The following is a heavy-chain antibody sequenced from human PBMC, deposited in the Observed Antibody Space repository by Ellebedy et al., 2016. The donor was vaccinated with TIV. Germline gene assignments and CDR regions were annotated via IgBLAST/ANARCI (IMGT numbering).Heavy chain of an antibody. V-gene: IGHV5-51*01. CDR1: GYHFPTFW. Sequence: PGGSLRLSCKASGYHFPTFWIGWVRQMPGKGLEWMGIIYPGNTEIKYSQSFQGQVSISADNSISTAYLQWSSLKASDTAMFYCASFVGGYSGYDWLDYWGQGTLVTVSS. J-gene: IGHJ4*02. D-gene: IGHD5-12*01. CDR2: IYPGNTEI. CDR3: ASFVGGYSGYDWLDY.